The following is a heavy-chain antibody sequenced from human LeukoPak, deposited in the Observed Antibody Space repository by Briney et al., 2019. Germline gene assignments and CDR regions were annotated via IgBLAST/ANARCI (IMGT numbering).Heavy chain of an antibody. CDR2: IHPNNGAT. CDR3: ARDGPAQMVDFDY. V-gene: IGHV1-2*02. CDR1: GYTFTGSGWY. J-gene: IGHJ4*02. D-gene: IGHD3-10*01. Sequence: DSVKVSCKASGYTFTGSGWYLYWLRQAPGQGLECVGWIHPNNGATLYAQKFQGRVAMTTDTSISTAYMGLSRLRPDDTAMYYCARDGPAQMVDFDYWGQGTLVTVSS.